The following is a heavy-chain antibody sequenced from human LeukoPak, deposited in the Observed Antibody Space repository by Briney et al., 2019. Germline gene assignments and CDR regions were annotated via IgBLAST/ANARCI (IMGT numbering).Heavy chain of an antibody. CDR3: AKPNRGYDSSPDY. V-gene: IGHV3-66*04. D-gene: IGHD3-22*01. Sequence: GGSLRLSCAASGFTVSSNYMSWVRQAPGKGLEWVSVIYSGGSTYYADSVKGRFTISRDNSKNTLYLQMNSLRAEDTAVYYCAKPNRGYDSSPDYWGQGTLVTVSS. CDR1: GFTVSSNY. J-gene: IGHJ4*02. CDR2: IYSGGST.